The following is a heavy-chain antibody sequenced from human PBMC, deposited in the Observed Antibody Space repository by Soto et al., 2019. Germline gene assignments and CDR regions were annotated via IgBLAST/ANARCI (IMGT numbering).Heavy chain of an antibody. D-gene: IGHD6-19*01. J-gene: IGHJ3*02. CDR1: GFTFSSYA. CDR2: ISGSGGST. CDR3: AKDFEQWLVDAFDI. Sequence: EVQLLESGGGLVQPGGSLRLSCAASGFTFSSYAMSWVRQAPGKGLEWVSAISGSGGSTYYADSVKGRFTISRDNSKNTMYLQMNSLRSDETAVYYCAKDFEQWLVDAFDIWGQGTMVTVSS. V-gene: IGHV3-23*01.